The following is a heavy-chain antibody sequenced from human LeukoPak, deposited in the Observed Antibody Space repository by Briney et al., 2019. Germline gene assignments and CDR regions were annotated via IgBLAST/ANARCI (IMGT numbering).Heavy chain of an antibody. CDR3: ARDSRIQLWGGRGYYFDY. V-gene: IGHV1-18*01. Sequence: ASVKVSCKASGYTFTSYGISWVRQAPGQGLEWMGWISAYNGNTNYAQKLQGRVTMTTDTSTSTAYMELRSLRSDDTAVYYCARDSRIQLWGGRGYYFDYRGQGTLVTVSS. D-gene: IGHD5-18*01. CDR1: GYTFTSYG. CDR2: ISAYNGNT. J-gene: IGHJ4*02.